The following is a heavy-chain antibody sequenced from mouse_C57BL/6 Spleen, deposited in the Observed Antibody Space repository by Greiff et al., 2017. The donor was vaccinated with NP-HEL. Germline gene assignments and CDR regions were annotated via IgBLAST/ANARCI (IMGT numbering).Heavy chain of an antibody. J-gene: IGHJ4*01. CDR1: GYTFTSYW. Sequence: QVQLQQPGAELVKPGASVKLSCKASGYTFTSYWMHWVKQRPGRGLEWIGRIHPNSGSTNYNEKFKSKATLTVDKSSSTAYMQLSSLTSEDSAVYYCATDVGYAMDYWGQGTSVTVSS. V-gene: IGHV1-62-3*01. CDR2: IHPNSGST. CDR3: ATDVGYAMDY.